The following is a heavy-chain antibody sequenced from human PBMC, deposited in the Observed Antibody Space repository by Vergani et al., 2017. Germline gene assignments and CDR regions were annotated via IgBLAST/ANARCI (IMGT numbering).Heavy chain of an antibody. CDR2: IYTSGST. D-gene: IGHD6-13*01. V-gene: IGHV4-4*07. J-gene: IGHJ6*02. CDR1: GGSISSYY. CDR3: ARDIRDRDSSSWLRSTQYYYYYYGMDV. Sequence: QVQLQESGPGLVKPSETLSLTCTVSGGSISSYYWSWIRQPAGKGLEWIGRIYTSGSTHYNPSLKSRVTMSVDTSKNQFSLTLSSVTAADTAVYYCARDIRDRDSSSWLRSTQYYYYYYGMDVWGQXP.